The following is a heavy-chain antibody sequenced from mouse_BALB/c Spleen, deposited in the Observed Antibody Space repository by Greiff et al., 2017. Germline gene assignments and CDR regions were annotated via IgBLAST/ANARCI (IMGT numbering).Heavy chain of an antibody. D-gene: IGHD3-2*02. CDR1: GYSITSGYS. Sequence: EVKLQESGPDLVKPSQSLSLTCTVTGYSITSGYSWHWIRQFPGNKLEWMGYIHYSGSTNYNPSLKSRISITRDTSKNQFFLQLNSVTTEDTATYYCARPLSQAWFAYWGQGTLVTVSA. V-gene: IGHV3-1*02. CDR2: IHYSGST. J-gene: IGHJ3*01. CDR3: ARPLSQAWFAY.